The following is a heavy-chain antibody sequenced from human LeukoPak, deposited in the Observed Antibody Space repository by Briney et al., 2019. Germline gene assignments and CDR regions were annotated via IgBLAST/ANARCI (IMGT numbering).Heavy chain of an antibody. CDR2: TYYRSKWYY. Sequence: SQTLSLTCAISGDTVSSNSAAWNWIRQSPSRGLEWLGRTYYRSKWYYDYAISVKSRISLNADTSKNQFSLQLDSVTPDDTAVYYCARKYSATWYDALDIWGQGTMVTVSS. CDR3: ARKYSATWYDALDI. J-gene: IGHJ3*02. V-gene: IGHV6-1*01. CDR1: GDTVSSNSAA. D-gene: IGHD2/OR15-2a*01.